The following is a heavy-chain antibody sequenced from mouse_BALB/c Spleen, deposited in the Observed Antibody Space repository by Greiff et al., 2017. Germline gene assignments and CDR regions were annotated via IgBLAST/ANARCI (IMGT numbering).Heavy chain of an antibody. CDR3: ARSLLYDYGFAY. J-gene: IGHJ3*01. CDR2: ISYSGST. V-gene: IGHV3-8*02. Sequence: EVQVVESGPSLVKPSQTLSLTCSVTGDSITSGYWNWIRKFPGNKLEYMGYISYSGSTYYNPSLKSRISITRDTSKNQYYLQLNSVTTEDTATYYCARSLLYDYGFAYWGQGTLVTVSA. CDR1: GDSITSGY. D-gene: IGHD2-4*01.